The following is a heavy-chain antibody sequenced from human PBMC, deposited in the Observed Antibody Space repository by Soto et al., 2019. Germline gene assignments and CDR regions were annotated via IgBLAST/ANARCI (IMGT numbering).Heavy chain of an antibody. V-gene: IGHV1-18*01. CDR1: GYTFTSYG. CDR3: ARGSETDSYYDFWSGYYSYFDY. Sequence: QVQLVQSGAEVKKPGASVKVSCKASGYTFTSYGISWVRQAPGQGREWMGWISAYNGNTNYAQKPQGRVTMTTDTSTSTAYMELRSLRSDDTAVYYCARGSETDSYYDFWSGYYSYFDYWGQGTLVTVSS. J-gene: IGHJ4*02. CDR2: ISAYNGNT. D-gene: IGHD3-3*01.